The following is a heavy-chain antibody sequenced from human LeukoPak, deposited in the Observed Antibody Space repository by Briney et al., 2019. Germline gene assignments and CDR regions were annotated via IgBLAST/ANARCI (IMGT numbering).Heavy chain of an antibody. D-gene: IGHD2-2*01. Sequence: KASETLSLTCTVSGGSITIYYWSWIRQPPGKGLEWIGYIYNSGSTTYNPTLKSRVTISIDTSKNQFSLKLNSVTAADTAVYYCALGNCPTTSCYPGVAFDIWGQGTMVTVSS. V-gene: IGHV4-59*08. CDR2: IYNSGST. J-gene: IGHJ3*02. CDR3: ALGNCPTTSCYPGVAFDI. CDR1: GGSITIYY.